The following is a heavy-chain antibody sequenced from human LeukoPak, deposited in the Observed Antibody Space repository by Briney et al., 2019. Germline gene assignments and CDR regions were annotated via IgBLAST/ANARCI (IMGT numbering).Heavy chain of an antibody. Sequence: PGGSLRLSCAASGFAFSTYAMTWVRQAPGKGLEWVSSISGRGDSAYYADSVKGRFTLSRDNSKNSLYLQMNSLRTEDTALYYCAKAPPGYSSSWYDYWGQGTLVTVSS. CDR3: AKAPPGYSSSWYDY. CDR2: ISGRGDSA. J-gene: IGHJ4*02. V-gene: IGHV3-23*01. CDR1: GFAFSTYA. D-gene: IGHD6-13*01.